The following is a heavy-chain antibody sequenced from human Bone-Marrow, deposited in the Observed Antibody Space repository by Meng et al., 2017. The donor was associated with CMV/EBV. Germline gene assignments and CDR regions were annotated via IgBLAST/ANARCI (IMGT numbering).Heavy chain of an antibody. D-gene: IGHD6-6*01. CDR1: GFTVSSNY. J-gene: IGHJ6*02. CDR2: IYSGGST. CDR3: ATGIAAPYGMDV. V-gene: IGHV3-66*02. Sequence: GGSLRLSCAASGFTVSSNYMSWVRQAPGKGLEWVSVIYSGGSTYYADSVKGRFTISRDNSKNTLYLQMNSLRAEDTAVYYCATGIAAPYGMDVWGQGTTVTVSS.